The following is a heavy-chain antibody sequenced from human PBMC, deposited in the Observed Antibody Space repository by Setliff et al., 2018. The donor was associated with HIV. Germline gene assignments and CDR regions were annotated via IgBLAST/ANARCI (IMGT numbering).Heavy chain of an antibody. CDR2: TKYDGSES. CDR1: GFSVSTDY. Sequence: PGGSLRLSCAASGFSVSTDYMTWVRQAPGKGLEWVSNTKYDGSESYYVDSVKGRFIASTDNAKNSLFLEMNSLKAEDTAVYYCARAYNVYDYRFDSSGYDYWGQGTLVTVSS. V-gene: IGHV3-7*03. CDR3: ARAYNVYDYRFDSSGYDY. J-gene: IGHJ4*02. D-gene: IGHD3-22*01.